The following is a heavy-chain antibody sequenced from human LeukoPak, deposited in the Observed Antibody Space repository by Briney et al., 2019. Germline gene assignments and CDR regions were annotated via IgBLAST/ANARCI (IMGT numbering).Heavy chain of an antibody. Sequence: VKVSCKASGGTFSSYAISWVRQAPGQGLEWMGGITPIFGTANYAQKFQGRVTITADESTSTAYMELSSLRSEDTAVYYCASPGTYYDFWSGYYLNYWGQGTLVTVSS. CDR3: ASPGTYYDFWSGYYLNY. V-gene: IGHV1-69*01. CDR2: ITPIFGTA. J-gene: IGHJ4*02. CDR1: GGTFSSYA. D-gene: IGHD3-3*01.